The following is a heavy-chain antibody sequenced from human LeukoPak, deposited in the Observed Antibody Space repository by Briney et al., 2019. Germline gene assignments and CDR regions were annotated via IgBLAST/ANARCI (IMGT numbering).Heavy chain of an antibody. CDR2: ISDSGGST. J-gene: IGHJ6*02. D-gene: IGHD1-26*01. CDR3: AREGAYYYYGMDV. CDR1: GFTFSSYA. Sequence: GGSLRLSCAASGFTFSSYAMTWVRQAPGKGLEWVSGISDSGGSTYYADSVKGRFTISRDNAKNSLYLQMNSLGAEDTAVYYCAREGAYYYYGMDVWGQGTTVTVSS. V-gene: IGHV3-23*01.